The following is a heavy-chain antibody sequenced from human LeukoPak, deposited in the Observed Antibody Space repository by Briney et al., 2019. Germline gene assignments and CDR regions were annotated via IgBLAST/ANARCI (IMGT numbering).Heavy chain of an antibody. J-gene: IGHJ4*02. CDR1: GFTFSSYG. CDR3: ARGRGSYYFDY. D-gene: IGHD1-26*01. Sequence: GRSLRLSCAASGFTFSSYGMHWVRQAPGKGLEWVAVISYDGSNKYYADSVKGRFTISRDNSKNTLYLQMNSLRAEDTAVYYCARGRGSYYFDYWGQGTLVTVSS. CDR2: ISYDGSNK. V-gene: IGHV3-30*03.